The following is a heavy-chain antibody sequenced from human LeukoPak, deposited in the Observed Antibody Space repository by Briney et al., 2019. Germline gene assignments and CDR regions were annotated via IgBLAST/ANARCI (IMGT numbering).Heavy chain of an antibody. CDR1: GGSISSSSYY. Sequence: SETLSLTCTVSGGSISSSSYYWGWIRQSPGKGLEWIGSICYSGSTYYNPSLKSRVTISVDTSKNQFSLKLSSVTAADTAVYYCARAYSGSYDANAFDIWGQGTMVTVSS. D-gene: IGHD1-26*01. V-gene: IGHV4-39*07. J-gene: IGHJ3*02. CDR3: ARAYSGSYDANAFDI. CDR2: ICYSGST.